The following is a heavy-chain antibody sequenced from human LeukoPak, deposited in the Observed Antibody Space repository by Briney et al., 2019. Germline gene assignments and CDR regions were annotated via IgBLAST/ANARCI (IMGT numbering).Heavy chain of an antibody. CDR1: GGSFSGYY. Sequence: SETLSLTCAVYGGSFSGYYWSWIRQPPGKGLEWIGEINHSGSTNYNPSLKSRVTISVDTFKNQFSLKLSSVTAADTAVYYCARGVTMVRGAPTYYYYGMDVWGQGTTVTVSS. J-gene: IGHJ6*02. D-gene: IGHD3-10*01. V-gene: IGHV4-34*01. CDR2: INHSGST. CDR3: ARGVTMVRGAPTYYYYGMDV.